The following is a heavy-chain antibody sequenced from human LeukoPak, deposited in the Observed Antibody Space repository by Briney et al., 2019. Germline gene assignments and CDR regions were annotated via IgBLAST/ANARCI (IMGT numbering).Heavy chain of an antibody. V-gene: IGHV3-30*18. J-gene: IGHJ4*02. CDR1: GFTFSSYG. Sequence: GGPLRLSCAASGFTFSSYGMHWVRQAPGKGLEWVAVISYDGSNKYYADSVKGRFTISRDNSKNTLYLQMNSLRAEDTAVYYCAKDLGSSWPYFDYWGQGTLVTVSS. D-gene: IGHD6-13*01. CDR2: ISYDGSNK. CDR3: AKDLGSSWPYFDY.